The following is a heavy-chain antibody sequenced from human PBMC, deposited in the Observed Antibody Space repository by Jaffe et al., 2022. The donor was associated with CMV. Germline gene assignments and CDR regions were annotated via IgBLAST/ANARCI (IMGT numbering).Heavy chain of an antibody. CDR1: GFTFSNYA. V-gene: IGHV3-23*04. Sequence: EVHLVESGGGLVQPGGSLRLSCAASGFTFSNYAMRWVRQAPGKGLEWVSTISAAGGSTYYADSVKGRFTISRDNSKNTLYLQMNSLRAEDTALYYCAKDLYAIVTGYYFDYWGQGTLVTVSS. J-gene: IGHJ4*02. CDR3: AKDLYAIVTGYYFDY. D-gene: IGHD3-9*01. CDR2: ISAAGGST.